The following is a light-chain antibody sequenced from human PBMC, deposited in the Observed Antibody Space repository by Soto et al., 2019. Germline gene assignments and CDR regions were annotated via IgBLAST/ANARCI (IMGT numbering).Light chain of an antibody. CDR2: DAS. Sequence: EIVLTQSPATLSLSPGERATLSCRASQSVSSYLAWYQQKPGQAPRLLIYDASNRATGSPDRFSGSGSGTDFTLPISSLEPEDFAVYYCQQRSNWPPWTFGQGTKVEIK. V-gene: IGKV3-11*01. CDR3: QQRSNWPPWT. CDR1: QSVSSY. J-gene: IGKJ1*01.